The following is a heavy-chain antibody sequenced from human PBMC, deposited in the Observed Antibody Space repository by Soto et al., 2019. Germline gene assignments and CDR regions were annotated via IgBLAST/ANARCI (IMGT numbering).Heavy chain of an antibody. CDR3: AKGWAIVAAGTRVYLYNAMDV. CDR2: INPNSGDT. V-gene: IGHV1-2*02. J-gene: IGHJ6*02. CDR1: GYTFTGYY. Sequence: QVQLVQSGTEVKRPGDSVEVSCKASGYTFTGYYVHWVRQDPGQGLDWMGWINPNSGDTYLAQRFQGRDTMNRDTSIETAYMELRGQPCDDTSEYYSAKGWAIVAAGTRVYLYNAMDVWGQGTTVTVSS. D-gene: IGHD6-13*01.